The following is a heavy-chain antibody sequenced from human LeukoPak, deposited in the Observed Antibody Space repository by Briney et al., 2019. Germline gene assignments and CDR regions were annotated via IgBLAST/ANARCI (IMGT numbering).Heavy chain of an antibody. V-gene: IGHV3-33*01. CDR3: ARDLASGWPQYDS. CDR1: GFSLRNYG. D-gene: IGHD6-19*01. J-gene: IGHJ5*02. Sequence: GGSLRLSCAGAGFSLRNYGLHWVRQTPGKGLEWVAGILYDASNTFYADSVMGRFTISRDNSKSTLYLQMDNLRADGTAVYYCARDLASGWPQYDSWGQGTLVIVSS. CDR2: ILYDASNT.